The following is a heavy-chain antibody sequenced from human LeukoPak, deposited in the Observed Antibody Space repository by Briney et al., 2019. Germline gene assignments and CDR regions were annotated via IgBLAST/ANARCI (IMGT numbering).Heavy chain of an antibody. V-gene: IGHV3-23*01. CDR3: AKDYYASGNFYYYMDV. D-gene: IGHD3-10*01. CDR1: GFTFSSYA. CDR2: ASGSGSNT. Sequence: GGSLRLSCAASGFTFSSYAMHWVRQAPGKGLEWVSVASGSGSNTYYADSVKGRFTISRDNSKNTLYLQMNSLRAEDTAIYYCAKDYYASGNFYYYMDVWGKGTTVTVSS. J-gene: IGHJ6*03.